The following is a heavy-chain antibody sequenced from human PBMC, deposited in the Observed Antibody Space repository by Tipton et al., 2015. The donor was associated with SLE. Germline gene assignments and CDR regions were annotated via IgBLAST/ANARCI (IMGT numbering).Heavy chain of an antibody. CDR3: AKDRSGVEYSSSWADFDY. J-gene: IGHJ4*02. D-gene: IGHD6-6*01. V-gene: IGHV3-30*02. Sequence: SLRLSCAASGFTFSSYGMHWVRQAPGKGLEWVAFIRYDGSNKYYAGSVKGRFTISRDNSKNTLYLQMNSLRAEDTAVYYCAKDRSGVEYSSSWADFDYWGQGTLVTVSS. CDR1: GFTFSSYG. CDR2: IRYDGSNK.